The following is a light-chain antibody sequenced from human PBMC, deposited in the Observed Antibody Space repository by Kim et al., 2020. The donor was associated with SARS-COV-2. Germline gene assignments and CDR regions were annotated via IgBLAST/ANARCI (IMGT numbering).Light chain of an antibody. Sequence: ATLSVSPGERATLSCRASQSVSSNSAWYQQKPGQAPRLLIYGASTRATGIPARFSGSGSGTEFTLTISSLQSEDFAVYYCQHRKTFGQGTKVDIK. V-gene: IGKV3-15*01. CDR3: QHRKT. J-gene: IGKJ1*01. CDR1: QSVSSN. CDR2: GAS.